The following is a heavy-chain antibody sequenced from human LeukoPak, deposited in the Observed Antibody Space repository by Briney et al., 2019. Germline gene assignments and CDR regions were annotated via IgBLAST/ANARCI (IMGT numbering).Heavy chain of an antibody. J-gene: IGHJ4*02. CDR3: ARGQERWLQPFDY. V-gene: IGHV1-69*04. CDR1: GGTFSSYA. CDR2: IIPILGIA. D-gene: IGHD5-24*01. Sequence: GASVKVSCKASGGTFSSYAISWVRQAPGQXXXWMGRIIPILGIANYAQKFQGRVTITADKSTSTAYMELSSLRSEDTAVYYCARGQERWLQPFDYWGQGTLVTVSS.